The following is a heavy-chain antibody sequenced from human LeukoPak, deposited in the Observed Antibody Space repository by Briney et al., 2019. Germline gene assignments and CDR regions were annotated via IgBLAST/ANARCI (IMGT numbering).Heavy chain of an antibody. D-gene: IGHD4-17*01. V-gene: IGHV1-2*02. Sequence: ASVKVSCKASGYTFNGYYIHWVRQAPGQGLEWMGLINPNSGGVNPNSGGTNFAQKFQGRVTMITDTSINTVYMELSRLRSDDTAVYYCARGGGDYIHYYYYMDVWGKGTTVTVSS. CDR3: ARGGGDYIHYYYYMDV. J-gene: IGHJ6*03. CDR2: INPNSGGVNPNSGGT. CDR1: GYTFNGYY.